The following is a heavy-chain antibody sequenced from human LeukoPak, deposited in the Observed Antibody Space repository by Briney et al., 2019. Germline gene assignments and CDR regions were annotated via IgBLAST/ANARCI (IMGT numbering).Heavy chain of an antibody. Sequence: PSETLSLTCTVSGGSISSSSYYWGWICQPPGKGLEWIGSIYYSGSTYYNPSLKSRVTISVDTSKNQFSLKLSSVTAADTAVYYCASCIGSSSGTIDYWGQGTLVTVSS. CDR1: GGSISSSSYY. CDR3: ASCIGSSSGTIDY. CDR2: IYYSGST. J-gene: IGHJ4*02. D-gene: IGHD6-19*01. V-gene: IGHV4-39*01.